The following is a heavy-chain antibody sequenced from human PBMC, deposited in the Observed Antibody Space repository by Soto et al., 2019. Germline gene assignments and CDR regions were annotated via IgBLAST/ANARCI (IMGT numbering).Heavy chain of an antibody. V-gene: IGHV3-23*01. D-gene: IGHD3-9*01. CDR1: GFTFRDYA. J-gene: IGHJ3*02. CDR2: ISGRGDRA. Sequence: EVQLLESGGDLVQPGGSLRLSCAASGFTFRDYAMTWVRQAPGKGLEWVSGISGRGDRAHYTDSVKGRFTISRDNSKNTLFLEMNSLRAEDTSVYYCVKVWDYDILTGYYNEAFEMWGQGTMVTVSA. CDR3: VKVWDYDILTGYYNEAFEM.